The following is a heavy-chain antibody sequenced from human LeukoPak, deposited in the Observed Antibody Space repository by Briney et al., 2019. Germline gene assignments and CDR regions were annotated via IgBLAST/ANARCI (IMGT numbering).Heavy chain of an antibody. CDR2: IYYSGST. CDR3: ARHLWYYDSSGPVYYMDV. V-gene: IGHV4-39*01. CDR1: GVSISSSSYY. D-gene: IGHD3-22*01. Sequence: PSETLSLTCTVSGVSISSSSYYWGWIRQPPGKGLEWIVSIYYSGSTYHNPSLKSRVTISVATPKNHFSLKLSSVTAADTAVYYCARHLWYYDSSGPVYYMDVWGKGTTVTISS. J-gene: IGHJ6*03.